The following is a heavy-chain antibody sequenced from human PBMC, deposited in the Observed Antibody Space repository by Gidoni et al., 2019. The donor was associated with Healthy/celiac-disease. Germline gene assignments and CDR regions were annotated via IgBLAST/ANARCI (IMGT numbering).Heavy chain of an antibody. Sequence: QVQLQQWGAGLLKPSETLSLTCAVDGGSFSGYYWSWIRQPPGKGLEWIGDIKHSVITNYNPSLKSRVTISVDTSKNQFSLKLSSVTAADTAVYYCASAIVVVPAAIAGGGIYYYYGMDVWGQGTTVTVSS. CDR1: GGSFSGYY. J-gene: IGHJ6*02. D-gene: IGHD2-2*02. CDR3: ASAIVVVPAAIAGGGIYYYYGMDV. CDR2: IKHSVIT. V-gene: IGHV4-34*01.